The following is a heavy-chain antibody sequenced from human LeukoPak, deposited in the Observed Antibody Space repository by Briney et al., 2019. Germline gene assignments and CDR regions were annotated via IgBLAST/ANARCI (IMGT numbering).Heavy chain of an antibody. D-gene: IGHD1-1*01. CDR3: ATDQGTSDYYYYGMDV. CDR2: FDPEDGET. J-gene: IGHJ6*02. V-gene: IGHV1-24*01. Sequence: GGSLRLSCAASGFTFSNYAMHWVRQAPGKGLEWMGGFDPEDGETIYAQKFQGRVTMTEDTSTDTAYMELSSLRSEDTAVYYCATDQGTSDYYYYGMDVWGQGTTVTVSS. CDR1: GFTFSNYA.